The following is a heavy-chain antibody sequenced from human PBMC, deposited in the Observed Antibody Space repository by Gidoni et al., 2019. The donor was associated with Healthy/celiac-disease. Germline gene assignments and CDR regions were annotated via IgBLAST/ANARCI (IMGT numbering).Heavy chain of an antibody. Sequence: QVQLVQSGAEVKKPGASVKVSCKASGYTFTGYYMHWVRQAPGQGLEWMGWINPNSGGTNYAQKFQGRVTMTRDTSISTAYMELSRLRSDDTAVYYCARDPPRVMYSGYGGSDYWGQGTLVTVSS. CDR3: ARDPPRVMYSGYGGSDY. CDR2: INPNSGGT. V-gene: IGHV1-2*02. D-gene: IGHD5-12*01. J-gene: IGHJ4*02. CDR1: GYTFTGYY.